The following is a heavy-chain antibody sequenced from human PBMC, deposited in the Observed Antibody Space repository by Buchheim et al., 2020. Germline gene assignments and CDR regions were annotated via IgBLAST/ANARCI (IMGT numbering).Heavy chain of an antibody. V-gene: IGHV3-48*03. D-gene: IGHD1-26*01. CDR2: ISSSAITK. Sequence: VRLVESGGGLVQPGGSLRLSCEASGFIFSTYEMNWVRQAPGKGLEWVSYISSSAITKRYADSVKGRFTVSRDNAKDTMFLQMKSLRVEDTGVYYCARDRIGSTPWGQGTL. CDR1: GFIFSTYE. J-gene: IGHJ5*02. CDR3: ARDRIGSTP.